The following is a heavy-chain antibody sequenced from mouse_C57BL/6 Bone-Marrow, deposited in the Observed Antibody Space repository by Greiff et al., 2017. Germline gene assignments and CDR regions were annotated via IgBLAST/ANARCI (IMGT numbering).Heavy chain of an antibody. V-gene: IGHV5-12*01. CDR3: AREGRGYYFDY. CDR1: GFTFSDYY. J-gene: IGHJ2*01. Sequence: EVMLVESGGGLVQPGGSLKLSCAASGFTFSDYYMYWVRQTPEKRLEWVAYISNGGGSTYYPDTVKGRFTISRDNAKNTLYLQMSRLKSEDTAMYYFAREGRGYYFDYWGQGTTLTVSS. CDR2: ISNGGGST.